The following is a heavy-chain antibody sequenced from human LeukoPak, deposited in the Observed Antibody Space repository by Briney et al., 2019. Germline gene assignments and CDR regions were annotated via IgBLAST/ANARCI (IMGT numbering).Heavy chain of an antibody. CDR2: ISSSSSYI. V-gene: IGHV3-21*01. CDR1: GFTFSSYW. D-gene: IGHD4-11*01. CDR3: ARRHDYSNYPDY. J-gene: IGHJ4*02. Sequence: GGSLRLSCADSGFTFSSYWMSWVRQAPGKGLEWVSSISSSSSYIYYADSVKGRFTISRDNAKNSLYLQMNSLRAEDTAVYYCARRHDYSNYPDYWGQGTLVTVSS.